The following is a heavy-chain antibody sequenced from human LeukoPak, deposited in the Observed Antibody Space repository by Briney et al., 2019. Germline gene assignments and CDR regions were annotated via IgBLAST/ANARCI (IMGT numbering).Heavy chain of an antibody. CDR3: ARDQGYYYYYMDV. CDR1: GFAFTTYT. CDR2: ISSSGTTI. Sequence: GGSLRLSCAASGFAFTTYTMNWVRQAPGKGLEWVSYISSSGTTIYNADSVRGRFTISRDNAKNSLYLQMNSLRAEDTAIYYCARDQGYYYYYMDVWGKGTTVTVSS. V-gene: IGHV3-48*01. J-gene: IGHJ6*03.